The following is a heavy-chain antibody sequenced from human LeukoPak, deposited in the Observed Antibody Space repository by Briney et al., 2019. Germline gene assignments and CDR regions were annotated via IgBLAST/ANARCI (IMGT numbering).Heavy chain of an antibody. D-gene: IGHD3-22*01. J-gene: IGHJ4*02. CDR2: INLADTEN. V-gene: IGHV3-7*01. CDR3: ARDGSSDYESNGYLDY. Sequence: PGGSLRLSCAASGFTFNTYWMSWVRQAPGKGLEWVANINLADTENNYVDSVKGRFTISRDNAKDSLYLQMTDLRAEDTAIYYCARDGSSDYESNGYLDYWGQGTQVTVSS. CDR1: GFTFNTYW.